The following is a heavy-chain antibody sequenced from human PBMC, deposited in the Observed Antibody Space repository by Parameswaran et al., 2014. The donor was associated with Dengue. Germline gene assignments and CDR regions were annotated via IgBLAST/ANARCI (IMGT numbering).Heavy chain of an antibody. Sequence: WVRQAPGQGLEWMGWISAYNGNTNYAQKLQGRVTMTTDTSTSTAYMELRSLRSDDTAVYYCARDLLGATKVAAKGNWFDPWGQGTLVTVSS. D-gene: IGHD2-15*01. V-gene: IGHV1-18*01. CDR2: ISAYNGNT. CDR3: ARDLLGATKVAAKGNWFDP. J-gene: IGHJ5*02.